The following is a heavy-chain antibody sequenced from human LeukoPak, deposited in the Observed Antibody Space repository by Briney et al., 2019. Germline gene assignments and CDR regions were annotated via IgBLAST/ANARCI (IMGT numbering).Heavy chain of an antibody. CDR1: GGSIRSYY. D-gene: IGHD5-18*01. J-gene: IGHJ2*01. Sequence: SETLSLTCTVSGGSIRSYYWSWIRQPPGNGLEWIGHIYYSGTPTTTYNPSLKSRVTISVDTSKNQFSLKLSSVTAADTAVYYCAREVRGYSYGYRPTELYWYIDVWGRGTLVTVSS. CDR3: AREVRGYSYGYRPTELYWYIDV. CDR2: IYYSGTP. V-gene: IGHV4-59*12.